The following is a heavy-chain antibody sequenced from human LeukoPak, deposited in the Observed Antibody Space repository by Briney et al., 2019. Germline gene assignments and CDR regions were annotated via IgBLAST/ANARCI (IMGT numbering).Heavy chain of an antibody. J-gene: IGHJ4*02. V-gene: IGHV4-34*01. CDR3: ARSGAYSGYVGSVYYFDY. CDR1: GGSFSGYY. D-gene: IGHD5-12*01. CDR2: INHSGST. Sequence: SETLSLTCAVYGGSFSGYYWSWIRQPPGKGLEWIGEINHSGSTNYNPSLKSRVTISVDTSKNQFSLKLSSVTVADTAVYYCARSGAYSGYVGSVYYFDYWGQGTLVTVSS.